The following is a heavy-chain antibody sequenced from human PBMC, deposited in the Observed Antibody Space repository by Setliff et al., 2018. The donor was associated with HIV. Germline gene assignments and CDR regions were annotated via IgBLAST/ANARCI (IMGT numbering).Heavy chain of an antibody. CDR1: GVSINSGDYS. D-gene: IGHD2-8*02. CDR3: VRTASTSWWGVHYYYYIDL. J-gene: IGHJ6*03. Sequence: SETLSLTCDVSGVSINSGDYSWNWIRQPAGKRLEWIGHVHSNGFKNYNSSLESRITISVDTSKNQFFLRLNSVSAADTAVYYCVRTASTSWWGVHYYYYIDLWGKGTTVTVSS. V-gene: IGHV4-61*09. CDR2: VHSNGFK.